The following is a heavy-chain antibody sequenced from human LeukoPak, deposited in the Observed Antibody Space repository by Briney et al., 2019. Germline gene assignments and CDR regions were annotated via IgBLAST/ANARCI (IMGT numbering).Heavy chain of an antibody. CDR1: GFTFSSYA. D-gene: IGHD3-3*01. J-gene: IGHJ6*02. CDR2: ISYDGSNK. V-gene: IGHV3-30-3*01. CDR3: ARDRELRFLEWLEPPTCGMDV. Sequence: PGGSLRLSCAASGFTFSSYAMHWDRQAPGKGLEWVAVISYDGSNKYYADSVKGRFTISRDNSKNTLYLQMNSLRAEDTAVYYCARDRELRFLEWLEPPTCGMDVWGQGTTVTVSS.